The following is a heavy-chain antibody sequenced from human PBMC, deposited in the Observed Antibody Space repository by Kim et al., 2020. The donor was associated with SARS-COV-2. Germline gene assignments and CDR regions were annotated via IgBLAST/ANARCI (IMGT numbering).Heavy chain of an antibody. D-gene: IGHD2-21*01. CDR1: GLSFDNFA. V-gene: IGHV3-30*04. CDR2: ISYEGSNK. Sequence: GGSLRLSCAASGLSFDNFAMHWVRQAPGKGLEWVAVISYEGSNKYYADSLKGRFTISRDSSKNTLYLQMNSLRAEDTAVFFCARGKYHVMVRFSEYSSGMDVWGQGTTVTVSS. CDR3: ARGKYHVMVRFSEYSSGMDV. J-gene: IGHJ6*02.